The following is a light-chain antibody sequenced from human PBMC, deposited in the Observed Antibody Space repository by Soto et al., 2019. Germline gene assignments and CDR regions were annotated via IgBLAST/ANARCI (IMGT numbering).Light chain of an antibody. J-gene: IGKJ4*01. Sequence: EIVLTQSPGTLSLSPGERATLSCRASQRISSSYLAWYQQKPGQAPRLLIYGASSRATGIPDRFSGSGSGTDFTLTISRLEAEDFALYYCQQYGSSPLTFGGGTKVDIK. V-gene: IGKV3-20*01. CDR2: GAS. CDR3: QQYGSSPLT. CDR1: QRISSSY.